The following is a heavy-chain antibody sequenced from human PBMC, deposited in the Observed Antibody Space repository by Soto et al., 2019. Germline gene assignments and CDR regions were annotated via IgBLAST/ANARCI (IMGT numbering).Heavy chain of an antibody. J-gene: IGHJ6*02. CDR3: AKSRVGESEWLHIYYYYYGMDV. CDR2: ISGSGGST. CDR1: GFTFSSYA. D-gene: IGHD3-3*01. V-gene: IGHV3-23*01. Sequence: GGSLRLSCAASGFTFSSYAMSWVRQAPGKGLEWVSAISGSGGSTYYADSVKGRFTISRDNSKNTLYLQMNSLRAEDTAVYYCAKSRVGESEWLHIYYYYYGMDVWGQGTTVTVSS.